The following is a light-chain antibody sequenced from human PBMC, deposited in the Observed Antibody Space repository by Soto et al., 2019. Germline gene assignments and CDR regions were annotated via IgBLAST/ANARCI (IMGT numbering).Light chain of an antibody. Sequence: QSVLTQPPSASGTPGQRVTISCSGSSSNIGSNTVNWYQQLPGTAPKLLLYSNNQRPSGVPDRFSGSKSGTSASLAISGLQYEDEADYYCAAWDDSLNGGVFGGGTKLTVL. V-gene: IGLV1-44*01. CDR3: AAWDDSLNGGV. CDR1: SSNIGSNT. CDR2: SNN. J-gene: IGLJ3*02.